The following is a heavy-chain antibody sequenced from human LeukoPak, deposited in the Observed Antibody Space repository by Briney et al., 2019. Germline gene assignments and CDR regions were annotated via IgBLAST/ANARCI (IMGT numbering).Heavy chain of an antibody. J-gene: IGHJ6*03. V-gene: IGHV4-4*07. CDR1: GGSFSGYY. CDR3: ARDASYYYYYMDV. CDR2: IYTSGST. Sequence: PSETLSLTCAVYGGSFSGYYWSWIRQPAGKGLEWIGRIYTSGSTNYNPSLKSRVTMSVDTSKNQFSLKLSSVTAADTAVYYCARDASYYYYYMDVWGKGTTVTVSS.